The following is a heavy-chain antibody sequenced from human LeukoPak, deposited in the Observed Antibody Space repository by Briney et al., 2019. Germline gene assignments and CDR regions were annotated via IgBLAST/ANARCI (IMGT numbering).Heavy chain of an antibody. D-gene: IGHD3-10*01. CDR1: GFTVSSNS. CDR3: ASMVRGVDPDY. CDR2: IYSGTI. J-gene: IGHJ4*02. V-gene: IGHV3-53*01. Sequence: PGGSLRLSCTVSGFTVSSNSMSWVRQAPGKGLEWVSFIYSGTIHYSDSVKGRFTISRDNAKNSLYLQMNSLRAEDTAVYYCASMVRGVDPDYWGQGTLVTVSS.